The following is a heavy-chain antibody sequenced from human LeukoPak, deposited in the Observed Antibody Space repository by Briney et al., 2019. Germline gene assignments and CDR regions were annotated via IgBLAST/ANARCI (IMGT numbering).Heavy chain of an antibody. J-gene: IGHJ5*02. D-gene: IGHD2-15*01. CDR1: GGSFSGYY. CDR3: ARDQWWDLQRIWFDP. Sequence: SETLSLTCAVYGGSFSGYYWSWIRQPPGKGPEWIGEINHSGSTNYNPSLKSRVTMSIDTSKNQFSLKLNSVTAADTAIYYCARDQWWDLQRIWFDPWGQGTLVTVSS. V-gene: IGHV4-34*01. CDR2: INHSGST.